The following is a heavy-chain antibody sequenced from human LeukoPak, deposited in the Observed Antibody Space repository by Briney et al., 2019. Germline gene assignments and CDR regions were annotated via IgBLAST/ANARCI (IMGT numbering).Heavy chain of an antibody. D-gene: IGHD1-1*01. CDR3: ARHRTNNFGPATPFDN. J-gene: IGHJ4*02. V-gene: IGHV1-46*01. CDR2: INPSGGST. CDR1: GYTFTSYY. Sequence: RASVKVSCKASGYTFTSYYMHWVRQAPGQGLEWMGIINPSGGSTSYAQKFQGRVTMTRDTSTSTVYMELSSLRSEDTAVYYCARHRTNNFGPATPFDNWGQGTLVTVSS.